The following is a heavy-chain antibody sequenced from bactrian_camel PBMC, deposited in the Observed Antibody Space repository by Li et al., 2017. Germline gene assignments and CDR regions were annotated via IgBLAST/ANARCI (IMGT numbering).Heavy chain of an antibody. D-gene: IGHD1*01. CDR1: AFPVDEPD. Sequence: QVQLVESGGGSVQAGGSLRLSCTRSAFPVDEPDMVDAGWFRQRPGNECELVSSISGDGTTYYDESVKGRFTISKDNAENTLYLQMNQLKPEDTAMYYCAVEGDGAYCVPGALVFGVWDQGTQVTVS. CDR2: ISGDGTT. J-gene: IGHJ4*01. CDR3: AVEGDGAYCVPGALVFGV. V-gene: IGHV3S63*01.